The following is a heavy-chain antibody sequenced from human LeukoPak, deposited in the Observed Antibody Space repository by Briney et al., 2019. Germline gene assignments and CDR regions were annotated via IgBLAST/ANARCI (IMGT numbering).Heavy chain of an antibody. J-gene: IGHJ4*02. Sequence: PGGSLRLSCAASGFTFSSYAMGWVRQAPGKGLEWVSCISGGDGSTYYADSVKGRFTISRDNSKSTLYLQMSSLGADDTVVYYCAKGTGYYGSGSSYWGQGTLVTVSS. CDR1: GFTFSSYA. V-gene: IGHV3-23*01. CDR2: ISGGDGST. D-gene: IGHD3-10*01. CDR3: AKGTGYYGSGSSY.